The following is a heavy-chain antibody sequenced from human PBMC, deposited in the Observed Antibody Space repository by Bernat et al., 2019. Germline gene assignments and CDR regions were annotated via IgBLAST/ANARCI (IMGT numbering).Heavy chain of an antibody. Sequence: QVQLVESGGGVVQPGRSLRLSCAASGFTFSSYGMHWVRQAPGKGLEWVAVIWYDGSNKYYADSVKGRFTISRDNSKNTLYLQMNRLRAEDTAVYYCARGPCGGDCYSEYYYYGMDVWGQGTTVTVSS. V-gene: IGHV3-33*01. J-gene: IGHJ6*02. CDR2: IWYDGSNK. CDR3: ARGPCGGDCYSEYYYYGMDV. D-gene: IGHD2-21*02. CDR1: GFTFSSYG.